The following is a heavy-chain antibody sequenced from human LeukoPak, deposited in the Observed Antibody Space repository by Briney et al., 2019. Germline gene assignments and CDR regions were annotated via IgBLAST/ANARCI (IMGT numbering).Heavy chain of an antibody. D-gene: IGHD3-3*01. CDR2: ISSNGGST. CDR1: GFTFSSYA. CDR3: ARGVLRITFSYYFDY. J-gene: IGHJ4*02. Sequence: TGGSVRLSCAASGFTFSSYAMHWVRQAPGKGLEYVSAISSNGGSTYYANSVKGRFTISRDNSKNTLYLQMGSLRAEDMAVYYCARGVLRITFSYYFDYWGQGTLVTVSS. V-gene: IGHV3-64*01.